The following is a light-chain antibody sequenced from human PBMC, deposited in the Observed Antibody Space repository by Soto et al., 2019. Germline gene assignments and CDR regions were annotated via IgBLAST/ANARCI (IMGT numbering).Light chain of an antibody. CDR2: GAS. J-gene: IGKJ1*01. Sequence: ENVLTQSGGTPSLSQGDRAALSCRASQSVSSSYLAWYQQKPGQAPRLLIYGASTRATGIPARFSGSGSGTEFSLTISSLQSEDFAVYYCQQYNNWPKTFGQGTKVAIK. CDR1: QSVSSSY. V-gene: IGKV3-15*01. CDR3: QQYNNWPKT.